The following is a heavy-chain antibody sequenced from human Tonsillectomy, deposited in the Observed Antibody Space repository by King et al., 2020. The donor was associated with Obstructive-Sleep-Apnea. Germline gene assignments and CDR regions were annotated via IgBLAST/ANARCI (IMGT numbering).Heavy chain of an antibody. CDR3: AGDWTGSSFWSGYYTGYGY. J-gene: IGHJ4*02. Sequence: VQLVESGGGVVQPGRSLRLSCAASGFTFSSYAMHWVRQAPGKGLEWVAVISYDGSNKYYADSVKGRFTISRDNSKNTLYLQMNSLRAEDTAVYYCAGDWTGSSFWSGYYTGYGYWGQGTLVTVSS. V-gene: IGHV3-30*04. CDR2: ISYDGSNK. CDR1: GFTFSSYA. D-gene: IGHD3-3*01.